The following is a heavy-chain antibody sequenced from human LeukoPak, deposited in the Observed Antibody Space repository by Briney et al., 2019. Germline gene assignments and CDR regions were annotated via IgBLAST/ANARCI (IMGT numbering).Heavy chain of an antibody. Sequence: PSETLSLTCTVSGGSISSGSYYWSWIRQPAGKGLEWIGRIYTSGSTNYNPSLKSRVTISVDTSKNQFSLKLSSVTAADTAVYYCARDPYYYGSGSYYTDNWFDPWGQGTLVTVSS. J-gene: IGHJ5*02. CDR1: GGSISSGSYY. CDR2: IYTSGST. D-gene: IGHD3-10*01. V-gene: IGHV4-61*02. CDR3: ARDPYYYGSGSYYTDNWFDP.